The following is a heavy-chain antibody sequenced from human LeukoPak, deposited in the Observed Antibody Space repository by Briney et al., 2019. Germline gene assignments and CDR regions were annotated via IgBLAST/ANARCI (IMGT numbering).Heavy chain of an antibody. J-gene: IGHJ4*02. D-gene: IGHD6-19*01. CDR1: GYTLTELS. V-gene: IGHV1-24*01. CDR2: FDPEDGET. Sequence: ASVKVSCKVSGYTLTELSMHWVRQAPGKGLEWTGGFDPEDGETIYAQKFQGRVTMTEDTSTDTAYMELSSLRSEDTAVYYCATYLAVAGSFDYWGQGTLVTVSS. CDR3: ATYLAVAGSFDY.